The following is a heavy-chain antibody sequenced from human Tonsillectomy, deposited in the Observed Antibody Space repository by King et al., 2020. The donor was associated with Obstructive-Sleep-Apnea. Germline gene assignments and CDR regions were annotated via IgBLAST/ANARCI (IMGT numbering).Heavy chain of an antibody. CDR3: ARLSSYDSSGYYYHDY. Sequence: HVQLVESGAEVKKPGASVKVSCKASGYTFTGYYMHWVRQAPGQGLEWVGWINPNSGGTNYAQKFQGWVTMTRDTSISTAYMELSRRRSDETAVYYCARLSSYDSSGYYYHDYWGQGTLVTVSS. V-gene: IGHV1-2*04. D-gene: IGHD3-22*01. CDR1: GYTFTGYY. J-gene: IGHJ4*02. CDR2: INPNSGGT.